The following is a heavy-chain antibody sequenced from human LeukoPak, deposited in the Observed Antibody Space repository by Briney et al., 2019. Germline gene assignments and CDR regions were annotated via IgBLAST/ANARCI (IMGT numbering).Heavy chain of an antibody. CDR1: GFTFSSYE. CDR2: ISSSGSPI. D-gene: IGHD6-19*01. V-gene: IGHV3-48*03. J-gene: IGHJ4*02. CDR3: VLRGAVAAADF. Sequence: GGSLRLSCAASGFTFSSYEMNWVRQAPGKGLEWVSYISSSGSPIYYADSVKGRFTISGDNAKNSLYLQMNSLRAEDTAIYYCVLRGAVAAADFWGQGTLVTVSS.